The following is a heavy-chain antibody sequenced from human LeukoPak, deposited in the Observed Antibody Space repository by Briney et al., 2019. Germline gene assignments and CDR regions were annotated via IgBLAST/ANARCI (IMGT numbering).Heavy chain of an antibody. V-gene: IGHV4-34*01. Sequence: SETLSLTCAVYGGSFSGYYWSWIRQPPGKGLEWIGEINHSGSTNYNPSLKSRVTISVDTSKNQFSLKLSSVTAADTAVYHCARLSSGYYYAHFDYWGQGTLVTVSS. D-gene: IGHD3-22*01. CDR3: ARLSSGYYYAHFDY. J-gene: IGHJ4*02. CDR1: GGSFSGYY. CDR2: INHSGST.